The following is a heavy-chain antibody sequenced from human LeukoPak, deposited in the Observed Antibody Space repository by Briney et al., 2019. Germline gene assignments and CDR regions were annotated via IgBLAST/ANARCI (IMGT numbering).Heavy chain of an antibody. J-gene: IGHJ6*02. D-gene: IGHD3-10*01. CDR1: GFTFSSYW. CDR2: INSDGSST. CDR3: AMVRGYYYHGLDV. V-gene: IGHV3-74*01. Sequence: GGSLRLSCAASGFTFSSYWMSWVRQAPGKGLVWVSRINSDGSSTSYADSVKGRFTISRDNAMNTLYLQMNSVRAEDTAVYYCAMVRGYYYHGLDVWAKGPRSPSP.